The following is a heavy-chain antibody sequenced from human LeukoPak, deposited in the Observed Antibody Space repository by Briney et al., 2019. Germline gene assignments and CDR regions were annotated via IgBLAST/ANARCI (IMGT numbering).Heavy chain of an antibody. J-gene: IGHJ5*02. D-gene: IGHD3-10*01. CDR3: ARGIWFGELSWFDP. CDR2: IYYSGST. Sequence: SETLSLTCTVSGGSISRSSYYWGWIRQPPGKGLEWVGSIYYSGSTYYNPSLKSRVTISVDTSKNQFSLKLSSVTAAETAVYYCARGIWFGELSWFDPWRQGTLVTVSS. CDR1: GGSISRSSYY. V-gene: IGHV4-39*01.